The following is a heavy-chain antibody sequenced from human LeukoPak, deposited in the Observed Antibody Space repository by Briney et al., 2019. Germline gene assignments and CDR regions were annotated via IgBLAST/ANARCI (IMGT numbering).Heavy chain of an antibody. Sequence: GGSLRLSCAASGFTVSSNNMNWVRQAPGKRLEWVSAIYSGDTTYYADSVKGRFTISRDNAKNTLYLQMNSLRAEDTAVYYCARAGLGYCSGGSCYPIYWGQGTLVTVSS. CDR1: GFTVSSNN. D-gene: IGHD2-15*01. CDR3: ARAGLGYCSGGSCYPIY. CDR2: IYSGDTT. J-gene: IGHJ4*02. V-gene: IGHV3-66*01.